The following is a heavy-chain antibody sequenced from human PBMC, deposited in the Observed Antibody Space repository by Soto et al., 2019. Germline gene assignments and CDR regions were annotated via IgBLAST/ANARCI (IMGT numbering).Heavy chain of an antibody. CDR1: GFTFSSYS. V-gene: IGHV3-21*01. CDR2: ISSSSSNI. J-gene: IGHJ4*02. CDR3: ARYLNYGDYKYFDY. D-gene: IGHD4-17*01. Sequence: GGSLRLSCAASGFTFSSYSMNWVRQAPGKGLEWVSSISSSSSNIYYADSVKGRFTISRDNPKNSMYLKMNSLRAEDTAVYYCARYLNYGDYKYFDYWGPGTLVTVYS.